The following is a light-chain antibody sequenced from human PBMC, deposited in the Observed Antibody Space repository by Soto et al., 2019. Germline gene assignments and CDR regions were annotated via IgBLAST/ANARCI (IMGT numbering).Light chain of an antibody. CDR2: SAS. CDR3: LQESNYPLT. V-gene: IGKV1-6*01. Sequence: IQMTQSPSSLSASVGDRVTITCRASQGVRVDVGWYQQKPAKAPKLLIYSASTLRTGVPSRFSGSGSGTDFTLTISGLQSEDFATYYCLQESNYPLTFGGGTKVEIK. J-gene: IGKJ4*01. CDR1: QGVRVD.